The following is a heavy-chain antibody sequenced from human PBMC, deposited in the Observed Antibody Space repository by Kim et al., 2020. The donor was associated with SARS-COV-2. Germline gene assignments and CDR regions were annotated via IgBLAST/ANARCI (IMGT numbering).Heavy chain of an antibody. D-gene: IGHD6-13*01. CDR3: ARDRGAAGTLSYFDY. V-gene: IGHV3-30*07. Sequence: DAVKGRFTISRDNSKNTLYLQMNSLRAEDTAVYYCARDRGAAGTLSYFDYWGQGTLVTVSS. J-gene: IGHJ4*02.